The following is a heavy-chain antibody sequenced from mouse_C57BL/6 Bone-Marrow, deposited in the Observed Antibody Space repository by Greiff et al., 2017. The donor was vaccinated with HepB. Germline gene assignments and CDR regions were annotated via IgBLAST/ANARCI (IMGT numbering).Heavy chain of an antibody. J-gene: IGHJ3*01. CDR3: TTPYYYGSSAGFAY. Sequence: QVQLQQSGAELVRPGASVTLSCKASGYTFTDYEMHWVKQTPVHGLEWIGAIDPETGGTAYTQKFKGKAILTADKSSSTADMELRSLTSEDSAVYYCTTPYYYGSSAGFAYWGQGTLVTVSA. D-gene: IGHD1-1*01. CDR1: GYTFTDYE. CDR2: IDPETGGT. V-gene: IGHV1-15*01.